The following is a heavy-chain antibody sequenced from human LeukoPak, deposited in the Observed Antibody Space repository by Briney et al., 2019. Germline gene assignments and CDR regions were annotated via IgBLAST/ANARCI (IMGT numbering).Heavy chain of an antibody. CDR2: IYFSGST. Sequence: PSETLSLTCTVSGGSITSYYWTWVRQPAGKGLEWIGRIYFSGSTDYNPSLKSRVTMSVDTSKNQFSVKLSSVTAADTAVYYCARGSGTSYFYWGQGTLVTVSS. V-gene: IGHV4-4*07. J-gene: IGHJ4*02. D-gene: IGHD2-2*01. CDR3: ARGSGTSYFY. CDR1: GGSITSYY.